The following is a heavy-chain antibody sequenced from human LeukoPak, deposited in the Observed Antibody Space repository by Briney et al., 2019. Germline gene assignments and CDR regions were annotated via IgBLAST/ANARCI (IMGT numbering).Heavy chain of an antibody. CDR3: GRHNTAAIRGDGFFDY. CDR2: IYSSGST. CDR1: GVSISSYY. D-gene: IGHD2-2*02. J-gene: IGHJ4*02. V-gene: IGHV4-59*08. Sequence: SETLSLTCTVSGVSISSYYWSWIRQPPGKGLEWIGYIYSSGSTTYNPPLKSRVTISLGTSKNQFSLKLSSVTAADTAVFCCGRHNTAAIRGDGFFDYWGQGTPVTVSS.